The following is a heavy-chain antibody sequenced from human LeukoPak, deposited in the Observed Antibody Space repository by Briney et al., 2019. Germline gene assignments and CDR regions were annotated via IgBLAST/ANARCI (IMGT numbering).Heavy chain of an antibody. J-gene: IGHJ5*02. D-gene: IGHD1-26*01. V-gene: IGHV1-2*02. CDR3: ARDHHTSAYYFDP. CDR2: INPKSGGT. Sequence: ASVKVSCKASAYTFTDYYIHWVRQAPGQGLEWMGWINPKSGGTSSAQKFQGRVTMTRDTSINTAYMELSSLTSDDTAVYYCARDHHTSAYYFDPWGQGTLVTVSS. CDR1: AYTFTDYY.